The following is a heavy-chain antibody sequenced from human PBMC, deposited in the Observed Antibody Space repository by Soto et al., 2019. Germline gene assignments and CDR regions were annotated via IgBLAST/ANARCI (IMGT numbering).Heavy chain of an antibody. V-gene: IGHV3-66*01. CDR3: VRENYYYVMDV. CDR1: GFTVSTDW. CDR2: IRSGGNT. J-gene: IGHJ6*02. Sequence: EVQLVESGGGLVQPGGSLRLSCAASGFTVSTDWMYWVRQAPGKGLEWVSVIRSGGNTYYADSVEGRFTISRDNSKNTVYLQMNSLRAEATAVYYCVRENYYYVMDVWGQGTTVTVSS.